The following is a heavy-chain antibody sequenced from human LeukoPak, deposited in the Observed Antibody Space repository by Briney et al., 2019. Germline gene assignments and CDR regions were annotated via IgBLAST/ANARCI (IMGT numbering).Heavy chain of an antibody. Sequence: GGSLRLSCAASGFTFDDYGMSWVRPAPGKGLEWVSVINWNGGSTGYADSVKGRFTISRDNAENSLYLQMNSLRAEDTALYYCARGGYYYDSSGYYRNGFDYWGQGTLVTVSS. V-gene: IGHV3-20*04. CDR2: INWNGGST. CDR1: GFTFDDYG. CDR3: ARGGYYYDSSGYYRNGFDY. D-gene: IGHD3-22*01. J-gene: IGHJ4*02.